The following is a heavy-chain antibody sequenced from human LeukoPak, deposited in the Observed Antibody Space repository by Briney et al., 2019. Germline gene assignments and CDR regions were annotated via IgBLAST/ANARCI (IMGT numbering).Heavy chain of an antibody. CDR3: ARDPTYSSSSGY. Sequence: ASVKVSCKASGYTFTGYYMHWVRQAPGQGLEWKGRINPNSGGTNYAQKFQGRVTMTRDTSISTAYMELSRLRSDDTAVYYCARDPTYSSSSGYWGQGTLVTVSS. CDR1: GYTFTGYY. V-gene: IGHV1-2*06. D-gene: IGHD6-6*01. CDR2: INPNSGGT. J-gene: IGHJ4*02.